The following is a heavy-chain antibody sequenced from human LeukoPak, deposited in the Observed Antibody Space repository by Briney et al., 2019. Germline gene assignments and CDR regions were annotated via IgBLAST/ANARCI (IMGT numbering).Heavy chain of an antibody. Sequence: SVKVSCKASGGTFNSYAISWVRQAPGQGLEWMGGIIPIFGTANYAQKFQGRVTITTDESTSTAYMELSSLRSEDTAVYYCARDYYDSSGYYYFDYWGQGTLVTASS. V-gene: IGHV1-69*05. CDR1: GGTFNSYA. CDR3: ARDYYDSSGYYYFDY. CDR2: IIPIFGTA. D-gene: IGHD3-22*01. J-gene: IGHJ4*02.